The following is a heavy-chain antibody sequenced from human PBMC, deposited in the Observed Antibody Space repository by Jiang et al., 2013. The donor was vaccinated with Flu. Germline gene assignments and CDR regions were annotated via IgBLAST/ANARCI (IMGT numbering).Heavy chain of an antibody. CDR1: GFTFSSYE. CDR2: ISSSGSTI. CDR3: AREGGSGDFDY. D-gene: IGHD3-10*01. Sequence: VESGGGLVQPGGSLRLSCAASGFTFSSYEMNWVRQAPGKGLEWVSYISSSGSTIYYADSVKGRFTISRDNAKNSLYLQMNSLRAEDTAVYYCAREGGSGDFDYWGHGNPGHRLL. J-gene: IGHJ4*02. V-gene: IGHV3-48*03.